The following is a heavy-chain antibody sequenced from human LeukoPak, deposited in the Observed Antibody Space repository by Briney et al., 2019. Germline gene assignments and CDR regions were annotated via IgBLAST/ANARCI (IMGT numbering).Heavy chain of an antibody. Sequence: GGSLRLSCAASGFTFSSSGMIRVRQAPGKGLEWVSAISGTGDRTYHADSVKGRFTISRDNSKNTLYLQMNSLRADDTAVYYCAKVWWELRPAFDIWGQGTMVTVSS. CDR2: ISGTGDRT. V-gene: IGHV3-23*01. CDR1: GFTFSSSG. D-gene: IGHD1-26*01. CDR3: AKVWWELRPAFDI. J-gene: IGHJ3*02.